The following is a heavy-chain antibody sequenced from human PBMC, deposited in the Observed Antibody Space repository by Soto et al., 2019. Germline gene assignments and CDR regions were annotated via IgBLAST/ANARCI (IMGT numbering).Heavy chain of an antibody. D-gene: IGHD2-15*01. CDR2: IWYDGSNK. CDR3: ARQTSVVTGDD. CDR1: GFTFSSYG. V-gene: IGHV3-33*01. Sequence: GGSLRLSCAASGFTFSSYGMHWVRQAPGKGLEWVAVIWYDGSNKYYADSVKGRFTISRDNSKNTLYLQMNSLRAEDTAVYYCARQTSVVTGDDRGQGTLVTVSS. J-gene: IGHJ4*02.